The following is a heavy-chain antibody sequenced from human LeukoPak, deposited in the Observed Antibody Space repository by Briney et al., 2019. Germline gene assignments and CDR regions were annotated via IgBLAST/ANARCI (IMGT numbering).Heavy chain of an antibody. D-gene: IGHD3/OR15-3a*01. CDR1: GGSINTYY. CDR2: IYYTGNT. V-gene: IGHV4-39*01. J-gene: IGHJ4*02. CDR3: ARQTGSGLFTLP. Sequence: SETLSLTCTVSGGSINTYYWGWIRQPPGKGLEWIGSIYYTGNTYYNASLKSRVTISIDTSKNQISLRLTSVTAADTAMYYCARQTGSGLFTLPGGQGTLVTVSS.